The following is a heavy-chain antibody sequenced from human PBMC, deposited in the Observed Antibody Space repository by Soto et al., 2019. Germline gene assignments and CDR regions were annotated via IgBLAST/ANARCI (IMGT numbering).Heavy chain of an antibody. CDR2: ISYDGSNK. J-gene: IGHJ4*02. D-gene: IGHD6-19*01. V-gene: IGHV3-30*18. CDR1: GFTFSSYG. Sequence: QVQLVESGGGVVQPGRSLRLSCAASGFTFSSYGMHWVRQAPGKGLEWVAVISYDGSNKYYAGSVKGRFTISRDNSKNTLYLQMNSLRAEDTAVYYCAKIVVAVAGSIDYWGQGTLVTVSS. CDR3: AKIVVAVAGSIDY.